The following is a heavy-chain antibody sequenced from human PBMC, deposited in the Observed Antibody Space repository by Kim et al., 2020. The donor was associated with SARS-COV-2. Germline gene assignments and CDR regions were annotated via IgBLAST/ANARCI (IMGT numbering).Heavy chain of an antibody. J-gene: IGHJ5*02. V-gene: IGHV3-21*01. Sequence: IYYAESVKGRFTISRDNAKSSLYLQMNSLRAEDTAVYYCARDLRYDSTGAWGQGTLVTVSS. CDR3: ARDLRYDSTGA. D-gene: IGHD3-22*01. CDR2: I.